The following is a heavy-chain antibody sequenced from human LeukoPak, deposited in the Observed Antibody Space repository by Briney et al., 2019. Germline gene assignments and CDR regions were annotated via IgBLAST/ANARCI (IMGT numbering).Heavy chain of an antibody. CDR1: GGSISSSSYY. CDR2: IYYSGST. V-gene: IGHV4-39*07. CDR3: ARDLVTGYSSGWYHDY. J-gene: IGHJ4*02. D-gene: IGHD6-19*01. Sequence: SETLSLTCTVSGGSISSSSYYWGWIRQPPGKGLEWIGSIYYSGSTYYNPSLKSRVTISVDTSKNQFSLKLSSVTAADTAVYYCARDLVTGYSSGWYHDYWGQGTLDTVSS.